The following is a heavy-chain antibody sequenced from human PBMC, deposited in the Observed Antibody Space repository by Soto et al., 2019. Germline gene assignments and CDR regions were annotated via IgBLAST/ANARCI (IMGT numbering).Heavy chain of an antibody. D-gene: IGHD2-2*01. J-gene: IGHJ3*02. CDR3: AKDIVVIPAAGDAFYI. Sequence: EVQLLESGGGLVQPGGSLRLSCAASGFTFNNYAMSWVRQAPREGLVWVSAISGNSGSTYYADSVKGRFTISRDNSKNTRYLQMNSLRAEDKAVYYCAKDIVVIPAAGDAFYICGQGTIVTVSA. CDR1: GFTFNNYA. CDR2: ISGNSGST. V-gene: IGHV3-23*01.